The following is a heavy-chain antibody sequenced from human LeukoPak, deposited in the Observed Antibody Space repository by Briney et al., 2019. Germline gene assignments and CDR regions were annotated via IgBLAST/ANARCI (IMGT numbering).Heavy chain of an antibody. Sequence: SVKVSCKASGGTFSSYAISWVRQAPGQGLEWMGGIIPIFGTANYAQKFQGRVTMTRDTSTSTVYMELSSLRSEDTAVYYCARDPRGYSGYYFDYWGQGTLVTVSS. CDR3: ARDPRGYSGYYFDY. D-gene: IGHD5-12*01. CDR1: GGTFSSYA. CDR2: IIPIFGTA. J-gene: IGHJ4*02. V-gene: IGHV1-69*05.